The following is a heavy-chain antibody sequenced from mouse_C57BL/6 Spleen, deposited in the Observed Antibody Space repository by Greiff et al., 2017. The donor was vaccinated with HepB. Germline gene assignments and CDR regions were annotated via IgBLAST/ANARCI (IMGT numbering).Heavy chain of an antibody. Sequence: VKLQQSGAELVRPGASVTLSCKASGYTFTDYEMHWVKQTPVHGLEWIGAIDPETGGTAYNQKFKGKAILTADKSSSTAYMELRSLTSEDSAVYYCTRGVYPINAMDYWGQGTSVTVSS. J-gene: IGHJ4*01. V-gene: IGHV1-15*01. CDR1: GYTFTDYE. CDR3: TRGVYPINAMDY. D-gene: IGHD6-5*01. CDR2: IDPETGGT.